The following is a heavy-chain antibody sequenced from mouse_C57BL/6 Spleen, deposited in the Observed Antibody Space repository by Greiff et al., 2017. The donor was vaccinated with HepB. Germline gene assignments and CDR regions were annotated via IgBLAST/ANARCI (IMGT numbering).Heavy chain of an antibody. CDR1: GFNIKDDY. J-gene: IGHJ3*01. CDR3: TRGGGSPFAY. V-gene: IGHV14-4*01. CDR2: IDPENGDT. Sequence: VQLQQSGAELVRPGASVKLSCTASGFNIKDDYMHWVKQRPEQGLEWIGWIDPENGDTEYASKFQGKATITADTSSNTAYLQLSSLTSEDTAVYYCTRGGGSPFAYWGQGTLVTVSA.